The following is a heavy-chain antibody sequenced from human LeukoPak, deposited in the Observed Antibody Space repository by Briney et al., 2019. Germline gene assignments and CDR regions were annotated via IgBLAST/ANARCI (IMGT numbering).Heavy chain of an antibody. CDR1: GDSVSSNSAA. Sequence: TSQTLSLTCAISGDSVSSNSAAWNWIRQSPSRGLEWLGRTYYSSEWYNDYAVSVKSRITINPDTSKNQFSLQLNSVTPEDTALYYCARGAVAVRNAFDIWGQGTMVTVSS. CDR3: ARGAVAVRNAFDI. V-gene: IGHV6-1*01. J-gene: IGHJ3*02. CDR2: TYYSSEWYN. D-gene: IGHD6-19*01.